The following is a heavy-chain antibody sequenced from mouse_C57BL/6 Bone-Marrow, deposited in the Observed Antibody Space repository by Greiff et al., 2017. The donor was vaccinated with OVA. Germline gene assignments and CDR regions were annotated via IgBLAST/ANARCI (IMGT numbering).Heavy chain of an antibody. D-gene: IGHD1-1*02. Sequence: QVQLKQSGPELVKPGASVKISCKASGYAFSSSWMNWVKQRPGKGLEWIGRIYPGDGDTPSNGKFKGKATLTAHKSSSTAYMQLSSLTSDVSAVFFCAIWRTLFAYWRQGTLVTVSA. V-gene: IGHV1-82*01. J-gene: IGHJ3*01. CDR2: IYPGDGDT. CDR3: AIWRTLFAY. CDR1: GYAFSSSW.